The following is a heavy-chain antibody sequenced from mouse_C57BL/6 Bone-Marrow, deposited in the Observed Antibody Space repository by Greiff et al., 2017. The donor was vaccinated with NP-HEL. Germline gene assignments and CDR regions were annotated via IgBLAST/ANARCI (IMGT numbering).Heavy chain of an antibody. V-gene: IGHV1-72*01. Sequence: QVQLQQPGADLVKPGASVKLSCKASGYTFTSYWMHWVKQRPGRGLEWIGRIDPTSGGTKSNEKFKTKATLTVDKPSSTAYMQLSSLTSEDSAVYYCARYYYGSRGWYFDVWGTGTTVTVSS. CDR1: GYTFTSYW. CDR3: ARYYYGSRGWYFDV. CDR2: IDPTSGGT. J-gene: IGHJ1*03. D-gene: IGHD1-1*01.